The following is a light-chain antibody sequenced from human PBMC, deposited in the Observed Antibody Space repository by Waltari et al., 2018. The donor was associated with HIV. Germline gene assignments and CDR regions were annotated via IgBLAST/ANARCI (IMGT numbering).Light chain of an antibody. CDR1: SSNIGRHT. J-gene: IGLJ1*01. V-gene: IGLV1-44*01. CDR3: AAWDDSLNGPV. Sequence: QSVLTQSPSASGTPGQRVTISCSGSSSNIGRHTVSWYLQVPGTAPKVIIYNNNQRPSGVPDRFSGSKSGTSASLAISGLQSEDEADYYCAAWDDSLNGPVFGTGTKVTVL. CDR2: NNN.